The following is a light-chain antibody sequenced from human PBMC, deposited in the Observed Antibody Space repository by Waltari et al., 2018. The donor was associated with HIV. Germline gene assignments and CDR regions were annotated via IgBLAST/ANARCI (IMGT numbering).Light chain of an antibody. CDR3: AAWGDSLTSYV. CDR2: RNN. CDR1: SSNIGSNY. J-gene: IGLJ1*01. V-gene: IGLV1-47*01. Sequence: QSVLTQPPSASETPGQRVTISCSGSSSNIGSNYVYWYQQLTGTAPKLLIYRNNQRPSGVPDRFSGSKSGTSASLAISGLRSEDEADYYCAAWGDSLTSYVFGTGTKVTVL.